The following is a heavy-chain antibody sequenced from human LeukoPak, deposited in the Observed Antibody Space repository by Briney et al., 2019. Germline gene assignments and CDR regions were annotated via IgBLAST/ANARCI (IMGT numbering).Heavy chain of an antibody. CDR1: GGSISTYY. D-gene: IGHD6-19*01. J-gene: IGHJ4*02. Sequence: SETLSLTCTVSGGSISTYYWSWIRQPPGKGLEWIGFIHYNDNTKYNPSLESRVTISVDTSKNQFSLKLSSVTAADTAVYYCATGGSGWYYFDYWGQGTLVTVSS. CDR3: ATGGSGWYYFDY. V-gene: IGHV4-59*01. CDR2: IHYNDNT.